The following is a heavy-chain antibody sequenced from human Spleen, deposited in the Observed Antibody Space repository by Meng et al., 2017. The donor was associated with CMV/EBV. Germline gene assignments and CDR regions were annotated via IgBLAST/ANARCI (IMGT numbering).Heavy chain of an antibody. CDR2: INPHSGGT. V-gene: IGHV1-2*02. J-gene: IGHJ4*02. D-gene: IGHD2-2*01. CDR3: ATLDCSSTSCYSGY. CDR1: AYTFTDYY. Sequence: ASVKVSCKASAYTFTDYYLHWVRQAPGQGLEWMGWINPHSGGTSFAQKFQGRVTMTRDTSISTAYMELSRLRSDDTAVYYCATLDCSSTSCYSGYWGQGTLVTVSS.